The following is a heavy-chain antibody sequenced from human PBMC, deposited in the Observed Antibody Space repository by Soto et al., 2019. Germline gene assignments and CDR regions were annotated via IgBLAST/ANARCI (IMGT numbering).Heavy chain of an antibody. CDR1: GDTFNFYT. Sequence: QVQLVQSGAEVTKPGSPVRVSCTASGDTFNFYTISWVRQVPGQGPEWMGKIIPMLGMSNYAQKFQGRVTIMADKATRTVYMNLSRLTSEDSAAYYSATSYGSGSTHCDYWGQGTLVTVSS. D-gene: IGHD3-10*01. J-gene: IGHJ4*02. CDR2: IIPMLGMS. CDR3: ATSYGSGSTHCDY. V-gene: IGHV1-69*02.